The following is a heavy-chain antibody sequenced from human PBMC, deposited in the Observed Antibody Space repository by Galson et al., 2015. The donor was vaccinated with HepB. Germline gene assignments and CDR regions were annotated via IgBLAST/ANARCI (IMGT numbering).Heavy chain of an antibody. CDR2: ISGNGDST. Sequence: SHAMSWVRQAPGKGLEWISGISGNGDSTFYVDSVKGRFTISRDNSKNTLYLQMNSLRAEDTALYFCAKGYGLFDSWGQGILVTVSS. CDR3: AKGYGLFDS. J-gene: IGHJ5*01. V-gene: IGHV3-23*01. D-gene: IGHD5-18*01. CDR1: SHA.